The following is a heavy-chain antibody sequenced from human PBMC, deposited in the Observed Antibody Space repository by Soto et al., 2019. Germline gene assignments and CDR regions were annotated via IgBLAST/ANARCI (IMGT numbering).Heavy chain of an antibody. V-gene: IGHV1-18*01. CDR2: ISAYNGNT. CDR3: ARDWAAARPFDC. CDR1: GYTFTSYG. J-gene: IGHJ4*02. D-gene: IGHD6-13*01. Sequence: QVQLVQSGAEVKKPGASVKVSCKASGYTFTSYGISWVRQAPGQVLEWMGWISAYNGNTNYAQKLQDRFTMTTDTSTSTSYMELRCLRSDDTAVYYCARDWAAARPFDCRGQGTLVTVSS.